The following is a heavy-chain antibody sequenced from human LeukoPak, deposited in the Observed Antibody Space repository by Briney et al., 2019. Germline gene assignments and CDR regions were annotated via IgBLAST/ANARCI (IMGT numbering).Heavy chain of an antibody. D-gene: IGHD3-22*01. CDR1: GVMFHDYA. CDR2: ISGDGGST. V-gene: IGHV3-43*02. J-gene: IGHJ4*02. CDR3: ARENESSVWCDY. Sequence: GGSLGLSSAGPGVMFHDYAIQWVRQAPGKGLEWVSLISGDGGSTFYADSVKGRFTISRDNSKNSLYLQMNSLRSDDTALYYCARENESSVWCDYWGQGTLVTVSS.